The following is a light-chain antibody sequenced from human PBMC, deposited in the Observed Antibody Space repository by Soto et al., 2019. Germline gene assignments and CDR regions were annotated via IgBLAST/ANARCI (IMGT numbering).Light chain of an antibody. V-gene: IGLV4-60*02. J-gene: IGLJ2*01. CDR1: SGQSTYI. CDR2: VERSGTY. Sequence: QAVVTQSSSASASLGSSVKLTCTLSSGQSTYIIAWHQQQPGKAPRYLMKVERSGTYNRGSGIPDRFSGSSSGADRYLTVSNLQFEDEAASYCETWDNYTPVVFGGGTKLTVL. CDR3: ETWDNYTPVV.